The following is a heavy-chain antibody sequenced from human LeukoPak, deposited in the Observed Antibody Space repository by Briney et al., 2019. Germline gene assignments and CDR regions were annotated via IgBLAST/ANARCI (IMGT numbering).Heavy chain of an antibody. Sequence: PGGSLRLSCAASGFTFSDFSMNWVRQAPGKGLEWVSSISSSSSYIYYADSVKGRFTISRDNSKNTLYLQMNSLRAEDTAVYYCAKDLEMATIEGFPDYWGQGALVTVSS. V-gene: IGHV3-21*01. CDR3: AKDLEMATIEGFPDY. CDR2: ISSSSSYI. CDR1: GFTFSDFS. J-gene: IGHJ4*02. D-gene: IGHD5-24*01.